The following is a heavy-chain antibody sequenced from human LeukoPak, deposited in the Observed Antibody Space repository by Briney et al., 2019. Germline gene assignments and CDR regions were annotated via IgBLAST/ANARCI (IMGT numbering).Heavy chain of an antibody. Sequence: PGGSLRLSCAASGFSFSDYGMHWVRQAPGKGPEWVSRTSKDGSDMFYADAAKGRFTSSRDNAKNTVYLQVTNVSPEDTAVYYCARGGYSGSYYRFSWGQGTLVTVAS. D-gene: IGHD6-25*01. CDR3: ARGGYSGSYYRFS. CDR2: TSKDGSDM. V-gene: IGHV3-74*01. J-gene: IGHJ4*02. CDR1: GFSFSDYG.